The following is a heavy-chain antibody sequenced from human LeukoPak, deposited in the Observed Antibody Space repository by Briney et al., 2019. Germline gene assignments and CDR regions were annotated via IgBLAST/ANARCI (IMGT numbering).Heavy chain of an antibody. D-gene: IGHD7-27*01. CDR2: INHSGST. CDR3: ARAGTGAENWFDP. J-gene: IGHJ5*02. CDR1: GGSFSGYY. V-gene: IGHV4-34*01. Sequence: SETLSLTCAVYGGSFSGYYWSWIRQPPGKGLEWIGEINHSGSTNYNPSLKSRVTISVDTSKNQFSLKLSSVTAADTAVYYCARAGTGAENWFDPWGQGTLVTVSS.